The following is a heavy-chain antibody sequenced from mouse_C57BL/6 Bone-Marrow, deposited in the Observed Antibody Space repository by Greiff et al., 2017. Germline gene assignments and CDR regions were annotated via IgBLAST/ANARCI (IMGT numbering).Heavy chain of an antibody. J-gene: IGHJ2*01. CDR3: ARENYYGSSQYYFDY. CDR2: IDPSDSYT. V-gene: IGHV1-50*01. CDR1: GYTFTSYW. Sequence: VQLQQPGAELVKPGASVKLSCKASGYTFTSYWMQWVKQRPGQGLEWIGEIDPSDSYTNYNQKFKGKATLTVDTSSSTAYMLLSSLMSEDSAVYYCARENYYGSSQYYFDYWGQGTTLTVSS. D-gene: IGHD1-1*01.